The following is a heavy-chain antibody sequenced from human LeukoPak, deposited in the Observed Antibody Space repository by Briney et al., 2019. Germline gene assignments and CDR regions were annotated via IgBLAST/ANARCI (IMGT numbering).Heavy chain of an antibody. Sequence: SETLSLTCTVSGGSISSYYWSWIRQPAGKGLEWIGRIYTSGSTNYNPSLKSRVTMSVDTSKNQFSLKLRSVTASDTAVYYCARQSDYYDLSGLFSPYFDYWGQGTLATVSS. J-gene: IGHJ4*02. D-gene: IGHD3-22*01. CDR3: ARQSDYYDLSGLFSPYFDY. CDR1: GGSISSYY. V-gene: IGHV4-4*07. CDR2: IYTSGST.